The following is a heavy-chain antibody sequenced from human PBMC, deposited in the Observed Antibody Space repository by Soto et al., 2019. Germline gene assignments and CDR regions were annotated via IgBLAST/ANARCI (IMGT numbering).Heavy chain of an antibody. D-gene: IGHD2-21*02. CDR1: GFTFSNYA. V-gene: IGHV3-23*01. CDR2: ISGGGDGT. CDR3: AKKGLGSLTTYCNSGDCHYAFDI. Sequence: EVQLLESWGGLVQPGGSLRLSCAASGFTFSNYAMTWVRQAPGKGLEWVSTISGGGDGTLYADSVKGRFTISRDNSRNTVYLQMNSLRAEDTAVYYCAKKGLGSLTTYCNSGDCHYAFDIWGQGTMVTVSS. J-gene: IGHJ3*02.